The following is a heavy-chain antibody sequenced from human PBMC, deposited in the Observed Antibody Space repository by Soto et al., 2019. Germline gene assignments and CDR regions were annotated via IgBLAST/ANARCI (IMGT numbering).Heavy chain of an antibody. CDR1: GGSISSSNW. J-gene: IGHJ3*02. CDR2: IYHSGST. D-gene: IGHD2-2*01. CDR3: ARDTVVVVPAAKLGAFDI. V-gene: IGHV4-4*02. Sequence: SETLSLTCAVSGGSISSSNWWSWVRQPPGKGLEWIGEIYHSGSTNYNPYLKSQVTKSVDKSKNQLSLKLSSVTAADTAVYYCARDTVVVVPAAKLGAFDIWGQGTMVT.